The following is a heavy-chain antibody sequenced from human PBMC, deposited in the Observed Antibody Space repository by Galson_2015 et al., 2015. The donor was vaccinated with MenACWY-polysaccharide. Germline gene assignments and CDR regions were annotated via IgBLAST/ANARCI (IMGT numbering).Heavy chain of an antibody. J-gene: IGHJ4*02. Sequence: SLRLSCAASGFIFYNYAMSWVRQAPGKGLEWVSTIDYKEGVRTHYADSVKGRFTISRDNSKNTVYLQIDSLRADDTAVYYCATWIIAHFDFWGQGTPVTVSS. CDR2: IDYKEGVRT. D-gene: IGHD2-2*03. V-gene: IGHV3-23*01. CDR1: GFIFYNYA. CDR3: ATWIIAHFDF.